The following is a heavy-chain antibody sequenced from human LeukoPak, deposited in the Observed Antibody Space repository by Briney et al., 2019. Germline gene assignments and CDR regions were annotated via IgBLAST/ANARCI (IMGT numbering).Heavy chain of an antibody. J-gene: IGHJ6*02. V-gene: IGHV1-69*04. Sequence: SVKVSCKASGGTFSSYAISWVRQAPGQGLEWMGRIIPILGIANYAQKFQGRVTITADKSTSTAYMELSSLRSEDTAVYYCASGRHPHYYYYGMDVWGQGTTVTVSS. CDR2: IIPILGIA. CDR3: ASGRHPHYYYYGMDV. CDR1: GGTFSSYA.